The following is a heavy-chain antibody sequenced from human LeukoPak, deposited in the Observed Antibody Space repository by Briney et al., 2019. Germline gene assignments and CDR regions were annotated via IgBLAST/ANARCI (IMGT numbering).Heavy chain of an antibody. Sequence: SETLSLTCTVSGGSISSSNYYWGWIRQPPGKGLEWIGSIFYSGSTYYSPSLKSRVTISVDTSKNHFSLKLISVTAADTAVYYCAKTLDTVVRAHFDYWGQGTLVTVSS. CDR1: GGSISSSNYY. CDR2: IFYSGST. J-gene: IGHJ4*02. CDR3: AKTLDTVVRAHFDY. V-gene: IGHV4-39*01. D-gene: IGHD4-23*01.